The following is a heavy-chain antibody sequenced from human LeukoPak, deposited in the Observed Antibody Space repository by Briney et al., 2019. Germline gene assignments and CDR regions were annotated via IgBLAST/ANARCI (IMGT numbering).Heavy chain of an antibody. Sequence: PGGSLRLSCLASKFTFNNYAMTWVRQAPGKGLEWVSSISSSSSYIYYADSVKGRFTISRDNAKNSLYLQMNSLRAEDTAVYYCARGGGGYYVSYWGQGTLVTVSS. CDR3: ARGGGGYYVSY. J-gene: IGHJ4*02. D-gene: IGHD3-10*02. V-gene: IGHV3-21*01. CDR2: ISSSSSYI. CDR1: KFTFNNYA.